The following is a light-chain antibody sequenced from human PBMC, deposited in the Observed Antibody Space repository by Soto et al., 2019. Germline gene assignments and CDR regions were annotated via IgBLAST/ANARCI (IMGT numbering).Light chain of an antibody. Sequence: EFMLTQSPGTLSLSPGARATLSSRASQSVGSFLAWYQHKPGQAPRILIHDASSRATGIPDRFSGSGSGTDCTLTISRLEPDDFAVYYCQQYGSSPWTLGQGTKVDIK. CDR3: QQYGSSPWT. CDR2: DAS. V-gene: IGKV3-20*01. CDR1: QSVGSF. J-gene: IGKJ1*01.